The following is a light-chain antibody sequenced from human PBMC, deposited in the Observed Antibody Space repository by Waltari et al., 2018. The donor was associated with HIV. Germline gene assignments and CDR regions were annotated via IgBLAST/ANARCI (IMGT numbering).Light chain of an antibody. Sequence: SYVLTQPPSVSVAPGQTATITCGGKNIGSESVHWYQQKPGQAPVLDFYDYSVRPSAIPERFSGSNSDTPATLTISRVEAGDEADYYCQVWDISSDLVVFGGGTKLTVL. CDR2: DYS. J-gene: IGLJ2*01. CDR3: QVWDISSDLVV. CDR1: NIGSES. V-gene: IGLV3-21*02.